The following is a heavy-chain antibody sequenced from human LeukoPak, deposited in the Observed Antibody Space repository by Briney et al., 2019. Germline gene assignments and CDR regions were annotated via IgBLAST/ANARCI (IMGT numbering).Heavy chain of an antibody. J-gene: IGHJ5*02. CDR3: ARVTFNMFTGGWFDP. D-gene: IGHD3-10*02. Sequence: SETLSLTCTVSGVSISSYYWSWIRQPPGKGLEWIGYIYYSGITNYNPSLKSRVTISVDTSKNQFSLKLSSVTAADTAVYYCARVTFNMFTGGWFDPWGQGTLVNVSS. CDR1: GVSISSYY. CDR2: IYYSGIT. V-gene: IGHV4-59*01.